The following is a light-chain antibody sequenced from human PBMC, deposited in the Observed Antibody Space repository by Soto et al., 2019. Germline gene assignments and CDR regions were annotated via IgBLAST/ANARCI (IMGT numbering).Light chain of an antibody. CDR2: EVK. CDR3: LSYAGRSEFYV. Sequence: QSPLSPPPSASGSPGQSFSISCTGTIGDVGSYNYVSWYQQHPGKAPKVVIYEVKKRPSGVPDRFSGSKSGKKASLTVSGLQAEDEADYYCLSYAGRSEFYVFGTGTKVTV. CDR1: IGDVGSYNY. V-gene: IGLV2-8*01. J-gene: IGLJ1*01.